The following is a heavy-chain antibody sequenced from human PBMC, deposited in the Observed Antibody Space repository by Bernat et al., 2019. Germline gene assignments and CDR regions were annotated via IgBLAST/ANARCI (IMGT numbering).Heavy chain of an antibody. V-gene: IGHV3-66*01. J-gene: IGHJ4*02. Sequence: EVQLVESGGGLVQPGGSLRLSCAVSGFTVTSNYMSWVRQAPGMGLEWVSVIYSDGSTYYADSVKGRFTISRDNSKNTLYLQMNSLRAEDTAVYYCAREDHYYASGTGNGFDYWGQGTLVTGSS. CDR2: IYSDGST. D-gene: IGHD3-10*01. CDR1: GFTVTSNY. CDR3: AREDHYYASGTGNGFDY.